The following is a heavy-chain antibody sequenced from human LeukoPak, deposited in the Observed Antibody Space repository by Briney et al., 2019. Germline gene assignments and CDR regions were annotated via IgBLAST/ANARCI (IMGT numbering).Heavy chain of an antibody. Sequence: PSQTLSLTCAVSGGSISSGGYSWSWIRQPPGKGLEWIGYISHSGSTYYNPSLKSRVTISVDRSKNQFSLKLSSVTAADTAMHYCARGRDYGDYARFDPWGQGTLVTVSS. CDR3: ARGRDYGDYARFDP. D-gene: IGHD4-17*01. CDR1: GGSISSGGYS. J-gene: IGHJ5*02. V-gene: IGHV4-30-2*01. CDR2: ISHSGST.